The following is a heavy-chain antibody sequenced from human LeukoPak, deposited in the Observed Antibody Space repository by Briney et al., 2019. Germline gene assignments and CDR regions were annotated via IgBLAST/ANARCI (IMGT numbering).Heavy chain of an antibody. V-gene: IGHV3-48*03. D-gene: IGHD2-15*01. CDR2: ISSSGRTT. Sequence: PGGSLRLSCVVSGFTFNIYEMNWVRQAPGKGLEWVSYISSSGRTTYYADSVKGRFTISRDNAENSLYLQMNSLRVDDTAVYYCARGPRDPTEFCSGGRCAPTYEFWGQGTLVTVSS. J-gene: IGHJ4*02. CDR1: GFTFNIYE. CDR3: ARGPRDPTEFCSGGRCAPTYEF.